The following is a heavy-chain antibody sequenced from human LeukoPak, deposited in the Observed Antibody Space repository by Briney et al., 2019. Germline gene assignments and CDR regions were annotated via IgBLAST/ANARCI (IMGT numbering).Heavy chain of an antibody. J-gene: IGHJ3*02. CDR3: ARDLRYSSGLAGGDAFDI. CDR1: GFTVSSNY. Sequence: GGSLRLSCAASGFTVSSNYMSWVRQAPGKGLEWVSGIYSGGSTYYADSVKGRFTISRDNSKNTLYLQMNSLRAEDTAVYYCARDLRYSSGLAGGDAFDIWGQGTMVTVSS. D-gene: IGHD6-19*01. V-gene: IGHV3-66*01. CDR2: IYSGGST.